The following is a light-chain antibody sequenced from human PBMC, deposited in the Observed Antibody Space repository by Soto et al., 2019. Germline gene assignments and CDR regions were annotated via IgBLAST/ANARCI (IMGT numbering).Light chain of an antibody. V-gene: IGLV1-40*01. CDR1: SSNIGAPYD. CDR3: TSYTSSTTWV. Sequence: QSVLTQPPSVSGAPGQRVTISCTGSSSNIGAPYDVHWYQHLPGTAPKLLIFGDNNRPSGVPDRFSGSKSGSTASLTISGLQAEDEADYYCTSYTSSTTWVFGGRTKLTVL. CDR2: GDN. J-gene: IGLJ3*02.